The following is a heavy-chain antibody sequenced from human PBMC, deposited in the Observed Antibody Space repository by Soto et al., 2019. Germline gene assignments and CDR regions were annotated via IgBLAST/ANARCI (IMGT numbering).Heavy chain of an antibody. J-gene: IGHJ4*02. CDR2: IYYSGST. CDR1: GGSISSYY. Sequence: SETLSLTCTVSGGSISSYYWSWIRQPPGKGLEWIGYIYYSGSTNYNPSLKSRVTISVDTSKNQFSLKLSSVTAADTAVYYCARVEYSSSIVFWGQGTLVTVSS. V-gene: IGHV4-59*01. D-gene: IGHD6-13*01. CDR3: ARVEYSSSIVF.